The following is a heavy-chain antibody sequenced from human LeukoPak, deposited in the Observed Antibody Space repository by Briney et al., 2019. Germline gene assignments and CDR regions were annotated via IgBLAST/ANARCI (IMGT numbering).Heavy chain of an antibody. CDR3: ARDRYFFDY. CDR1: GGSISSYY. V-gene: IGHV4-59*01. CDR2: IYYSGST. Sequence: SETLSLTCAVSGGSISSYYWSWIRQPPGKGLEWIGYIYYSGSTNYNPSLKSRVTISVDTSKNQFSLKLSSVTAADTAVYYCARDRYFFDYWGQGTLVTVSS. D-gene: IGHD3-9*01. J-gene: IGHJ4*02.